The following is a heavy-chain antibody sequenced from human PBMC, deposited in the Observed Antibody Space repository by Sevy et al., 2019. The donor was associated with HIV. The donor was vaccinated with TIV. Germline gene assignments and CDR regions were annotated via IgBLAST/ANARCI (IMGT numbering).Heavy chain of an antibody. Sequence: GGSLRLSCAASGFTFSSYWMSWVRQAPGKGLEWVANIKQDGREKYYVDSVKGRFTISRDNAKNSLYLQMNSLRAEDTAVYYCARGTMIVVVIRGDAFDIWGQGTMVTVSS. CDR2: IKQDGREK. V-gene: IGHV3-7*03. CDR3: ARGTMIVVVIRGDAFDI. D-gene: IGHD3-22*01. J-gene: IGHJ3*02. CDR1: GFTFSSYW.